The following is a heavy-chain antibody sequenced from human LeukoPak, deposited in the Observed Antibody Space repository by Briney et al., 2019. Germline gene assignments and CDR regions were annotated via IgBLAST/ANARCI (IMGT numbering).Heavy chain of an antibody. V-gene: IGHV3-30*01. Sequence: GRSLRLSCAASGFTFSSYAMNWVRQAPGKGLEWVAITSYDGSNKNYVDSVKARFTISRDNSKNTLYLQMNSLRTEDTAVYFCARGGSSSRFDYWGQGTLVTVSS. CDR1: GFTFSSYA. CDR2: TSYDGSNK. J-gene: IGHJ4*02. CDR3: ARGGSSSRFDY. D-gene: IGHD6-19*01.